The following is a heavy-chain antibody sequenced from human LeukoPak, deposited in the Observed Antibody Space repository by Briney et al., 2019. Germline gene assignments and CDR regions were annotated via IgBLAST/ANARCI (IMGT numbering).Heavy chain of an antibody. CDR2: ISASGDKT. Sequence: GGSLRLSCAASGFTLSNYAMSWIRQDPEKGLEWVSTISASGDKTYYADSVRGRFTISRDNSKNTLYLQMNSLRAKDTAVYYCAKDLPATWAFDIWGRGTMVTVSS. J-gene: IGHJ3*02. D-gene: IGHD2-2*01. V-gene: IGHV3-23*01. CDR1: GFTLSNYA. CDR3: AKDLPATWAFDI.